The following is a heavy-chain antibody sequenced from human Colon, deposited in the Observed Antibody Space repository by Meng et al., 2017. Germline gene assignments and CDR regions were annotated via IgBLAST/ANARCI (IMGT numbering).Heavy chain of an antibody. V-gene: IGHV3-74*01. CDR1: GFTFSNYW. CDR3: ARSLRYDYGWV. Sequence: VGVRGGFVWSGGSLMLSCAASGFTFSNYWMMWVRQTPGKGLVWVSRIDSDGTSISYTDSVKGRFSISRDNAKNTLSLEMNSLRAEDTAVYYCARSLRYDYGWVWGQGTLVTVSS. CDR2: IDSDGTSI. D-gene: IGHD3-10*01. J-gene: IGHJ4*02.